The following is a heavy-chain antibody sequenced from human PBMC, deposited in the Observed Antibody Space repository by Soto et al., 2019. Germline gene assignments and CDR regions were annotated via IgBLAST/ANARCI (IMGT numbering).Heavy chain of an antibody. J-gene: IGHJ4*02. CDR3: ARLPKGSVVTA. D-gene: IGHD2-21*02. Sequence: QPGGSLRLSCVASGFRFSDHSMNWVRQAPGKGLQWISYISSNGDTTYYADSVKGRFTVSRDNAKNALFLQMNSLRDDDTATYYCARLPKGSVVTAWGQGARVTVSS. CDR1: GFRFSDHS. V-gene: IGHV3-48*02. CDR2: ISSNGDTT.